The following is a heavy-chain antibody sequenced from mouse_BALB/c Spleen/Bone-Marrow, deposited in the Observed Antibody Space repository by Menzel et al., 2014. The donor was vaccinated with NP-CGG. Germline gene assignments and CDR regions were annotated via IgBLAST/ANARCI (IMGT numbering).Heavy chain of an antibody. V-gene: IGHV2-6-1*01. CDR2: IWSDGST. CDR3: ARHYYGSSYWYFDV. J-gene: IGHJ1*01. CDR1: GFSLTSYG. Sequence: QVQLKDSGPGLVAPSQSLSIPCTISGFSLTSYGVHWVRQPPGKGLEWLVVIWSDGSTTYNSALKSRLSISKDNSKSQVFLKMNSLQTDDTAMYYCARHYYGSSYWYFDVWGAGTTVTVAS. D-gene: IGHD1-1*01.